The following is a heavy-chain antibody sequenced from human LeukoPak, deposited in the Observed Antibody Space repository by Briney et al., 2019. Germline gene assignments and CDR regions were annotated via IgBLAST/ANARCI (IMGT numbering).Heavy chain of an antibody. CDR1: GFIFSSYE. V-gene: IGHV3-48*03. J-gene: IGHJ6*02. CDR3: ARGGYSNANKFYYYGMDV. Sequence: PGGSLRLSCAASGFIFSSYEMNWVRQAPGKGLEWVSYISNSGSNIYYADSVKGRFTISRDNAKNSLYLQMNSLRAEDTAVYYCARGGYSNANKFYYYGMDVWGQGTTVTV. CDR2: ISNSGSNI. D-gene: IGHD4-11*01.